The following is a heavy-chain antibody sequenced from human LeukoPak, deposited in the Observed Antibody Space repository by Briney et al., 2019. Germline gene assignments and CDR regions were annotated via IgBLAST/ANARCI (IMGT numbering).Heavy chain of an antibody. CDR1: GYTFTGYY. D-gene: IGHD6-13*01. V-gene: IGHV1-2*02. CDR2: ITPNSGGT. Sequence: GASVKVSCAGSGYTFTGYYMHWVRQAPGQGLEWVGWITPNSGGTNNAQKFHGRVTMTRDTSSSTAYMDLSSLRSDDTAVYYCARVGTVRPSRQNIAAGGFDYWGQGTLVTVSS. J-gene: IGHJ4*02. CDR3: ARVGTVRPSRQNIAAGGFDY.